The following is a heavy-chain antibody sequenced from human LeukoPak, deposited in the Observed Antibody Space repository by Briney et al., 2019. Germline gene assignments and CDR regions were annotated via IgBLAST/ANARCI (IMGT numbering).Heavy chain of an antibody. CDR2: IYPGDSDT. CDR1: GFTFTNYW. CDR3: ARGDASMATGFNY. J-gene: IGHJ4*01. D-gene: IGHD6-6*01. V-gene: IGHV5-51*01. Sequence: GESLKISCQTSGFTFTNYWIGGVRQMPGKGLAWMGIIYPGDSDTKYRPSFRGQVTMSADKSTSTAYLQWGSLKASDTAMYFCARGDASMATGFNYWGQGTLVTVSS.